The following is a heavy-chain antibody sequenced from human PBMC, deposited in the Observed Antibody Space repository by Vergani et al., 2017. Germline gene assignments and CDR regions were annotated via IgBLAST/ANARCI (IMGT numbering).Heavy chain of an antibody. CDR3: ARKGAAAGTIFDY. CDR1: GGSISSSSYY. D-gene: IGHD6-13*01. Sequence: QLQLQESGPGLVKPLETLSLTCTVPGGSISSSSYYWGWIRQPPGKGLEWTGSIFYSGSTYYNPSLKSRVTISVDTSKNQFSLKLSSVTAADTAVYYCARKGAAAGTIFDYWGQGTLVTVSS. CDR2: IFYSGST. V-gene: IGHV4-39*01. J-gene: IGHJ4*02.